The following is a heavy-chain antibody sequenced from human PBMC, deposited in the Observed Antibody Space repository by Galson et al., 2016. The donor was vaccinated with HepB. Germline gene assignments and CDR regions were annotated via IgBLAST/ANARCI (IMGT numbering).Heavy chain of an antibody. V-gene: IGHV5-51*03. Sequence: QSGAEVKKPGESLKISCKGSGFSFTNYWIGWVRQMPGKGLEWMGIIYPDDSDTRYSPSFQGQVTISADKYISTAYLQWSSLKASDTAMYYCATLYWNADDYNGMDVWGQGTTVTVSS. CDR2: IYPDDSDT. J-gene: IGHJ6*02. D-gene: IGHD1-1*01. CDR3: ATLYWNADDYNGMDV. CDR1: GFSFTNYW.